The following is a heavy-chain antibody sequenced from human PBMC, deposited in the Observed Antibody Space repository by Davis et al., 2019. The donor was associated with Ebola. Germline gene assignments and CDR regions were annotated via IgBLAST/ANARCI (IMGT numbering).Heavy chain of an antibody. D-gene: IGHD2-2*03. J-gene: IGHJ5*02. Sequence: MPSETLFLTCAVYGGSFSGYYWSWIRQPPGKGLEWIGEINHSGSTNYNPSLKSRVTISVDTSKNQFSLKLSSVTAADTAVYYCARGLDIVVVPAVRWFDPWGQGTLVTVSS. CDR2: INHSGST. CDR3: ARGLDIVVVPAVRWFDP. V-gene: IGHV4-34*01. CDR1: GGSFSGYY.